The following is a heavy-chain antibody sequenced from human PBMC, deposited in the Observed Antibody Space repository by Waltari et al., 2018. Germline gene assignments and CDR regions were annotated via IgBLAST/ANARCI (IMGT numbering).Heavy chain of an antibody. CDR2: MNPNSGNT. CDR1: GSAFSTYD. D-gene: IGHD3-10*01. J-gene: IGHJ4*02. CDR3: ARGSRLASGTFFPTATDN. V-gene: IGHV1-8*01. Sequence: QVQLVQSGAEVKEPGASVKVSCKASGSAFSTYDNNLVRQAAGQGLEWTGWMNPNSGNTGYAPKFQGRVTMTRDTSISTAYMELSSLRSDDTAVYYCARGSRLASGTFFPTATDNWAQGTPVTVSS.